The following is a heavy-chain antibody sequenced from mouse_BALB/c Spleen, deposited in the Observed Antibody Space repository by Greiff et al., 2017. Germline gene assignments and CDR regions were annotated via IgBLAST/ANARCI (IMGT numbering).Heavy chain of an antibody. CDR3: ARSKYGNYWYCDV. J-gene: IGHJ1*01. Sequence: QVQLQQPGAELVKPGASVKMSCKASGYTFTSYNMHWVKQTPGQGLEWIGAIYPGNGDTSYNQKFKGKATLTADKSSSTAYMQLSSLTSEDSAVYYCARSKYGNYWYCDVWGAGTTVTVSS. CDR2: IYPGNGDT. CDR1: GYTFTSYN. D-gene: IGHD2-10*02. V-gene: IGHV1-12*01.